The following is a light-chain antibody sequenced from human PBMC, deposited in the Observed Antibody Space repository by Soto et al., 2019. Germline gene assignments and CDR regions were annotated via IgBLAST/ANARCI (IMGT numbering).Light chain of an antibody. Sequence: IGLSRPPGNLHLSVWERATLSCRASQSVSSSYLAWCQQRPGQAPRLLIYGASTRAAGIPDRFSGSGSGTDFTLTITRLEPEDSAVYFCQQYTGPPTTFGQGTRLEIK. J-gene: IGKJ5*01. CDR3: QQYTGPPTT. V-gene: IGKV3-20*01. CDR1: QSVSSSY. CDR2: GAS.